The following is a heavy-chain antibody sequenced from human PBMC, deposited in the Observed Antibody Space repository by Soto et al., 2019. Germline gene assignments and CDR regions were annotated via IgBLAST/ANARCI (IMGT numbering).Heavy chain of an antibody. CDR3: ARDGGGSYVYYYYGMDV. J-gene: IGHJ6*02. CDR1: GYTFTSYG. D-gene: IGHD1-26*01. Sequence: ASVKVSCKASGYTFTSYGISWVRQAPGQGLEWMGWISAYNGNTNYAQKLQGRVAMTTDTSTSTAYMELRSLRSDDTAVYYCARDGGGSYVYYYYGMDVWGQGTTVTVSS. V-gene: IGHV1-18*04. CDR2: ISAYNGNT.